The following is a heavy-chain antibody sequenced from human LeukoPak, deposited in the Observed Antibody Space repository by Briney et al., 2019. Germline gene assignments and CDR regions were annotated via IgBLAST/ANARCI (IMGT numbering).Heavy chain of an antibody. Sequence: PGGSLRLSCAASGFTVSNNYLTWVRQAPGKGLEWVSVIYSGGSTYYADSVKGRFTISRDNSKNTFYLQMNSLRAEDTAVYYCARGRIVATTGGIGYWGQGTLVTVSS. CDR1: GFTVSNNY. CDR3: ARGRIVATTGGIGY. CDR2: IYSGGST. D-gene: IGHD5-12*01. V-gene: IGHV3-66*01. J-gene: IGHJ4*02.